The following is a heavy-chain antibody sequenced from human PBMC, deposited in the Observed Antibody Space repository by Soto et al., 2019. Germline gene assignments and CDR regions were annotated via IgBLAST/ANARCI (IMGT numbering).Heavy chain of an antibody. CDR2: ISSSSSTI. V-gene: IGHV3-48*02. D-gene: IGHD6-6*01. CDR1: GFTFSSYS. J-gene: IGHJ5*02. Sequence: GGSLRLSCAASGFTFSSYSMNWVRQAPGKGLEWVSYISSSSSTIYYADSVKGRFTISRDNAKNSLYLQMNSLRDEDTAVYYCAGSSSSDWNWFDPWGQGTLVTVSS. CDR3: AGSSSSDWNWFDP.